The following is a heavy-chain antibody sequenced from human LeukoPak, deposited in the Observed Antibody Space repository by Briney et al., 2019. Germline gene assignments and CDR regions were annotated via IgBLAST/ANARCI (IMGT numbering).Heavy chain of an antibody. Sequence: GEPLEISCKGSGSPFTSYWIGWVRQLPGKGLGWMGIIYPGDSDTRYSPSFQGQVTISADKSISTAYLQWSSLKASDTAMYYCARFKGSGSYHGYFDYWGQGTLVPGSS. V-gene: IGHV5-51*01. CDR3: ARFKGSGSYHGYFDY. D-gene: IGHD3-10*01. CDR1: GSPFTSYW. CDR2: IYPGDSDT. J-gene: IGHJ4*02.